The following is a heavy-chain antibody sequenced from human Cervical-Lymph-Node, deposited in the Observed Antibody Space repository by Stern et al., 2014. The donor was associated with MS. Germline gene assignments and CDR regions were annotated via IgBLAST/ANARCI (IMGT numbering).Heavy chain of an antibody. Sequence: EVQLVQSGAEVKKPGESLKISCRTSGYTFSNFWIGWVRQMPGKGLEWMGVIYPADSDTTYCPSFRGQVSISADESTSTAYLQWRSLKASDAAMYYCVRRRDSAGYDTFDLWGQGTMLIVSS. CDR1: GYTFSNFW. D-gene: IGHD3-22*01. J-gene: IGHJ3*01. V-gene: IGHV5-51*01. CDR2: IYPADSDT. CDR3: VRRRDSAGYDTFDL.